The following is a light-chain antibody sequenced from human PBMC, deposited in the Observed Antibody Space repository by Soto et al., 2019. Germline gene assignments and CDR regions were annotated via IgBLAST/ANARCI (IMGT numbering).Light chain of an antibody. J-gene: IGKJ4*01. CDR1: QSVSIY. Sequence: EIVLTQSPATLSLSPGERATLSCRASQSVSIYLAWYQQKPGQAPRLLIYGASNRATGIPARFSGSGSGTDFTLTISSLEPEDFAVYYCQQRSNWPPLTFGGGTKVEIK. V-gene: IGKV3-11*01. CDR2: GAS. CDR3: QQRSNWPPLT.